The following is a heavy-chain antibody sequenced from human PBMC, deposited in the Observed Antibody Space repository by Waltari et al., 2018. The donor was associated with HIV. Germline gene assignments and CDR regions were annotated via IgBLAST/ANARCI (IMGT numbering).Heavy chain of an antibody. CDR1: DLTFSGFT. J-gene: IGHJ4*02. V-gene: IGHV3-21*02. CDR3: ARDRTPVTTGDFDS. D-gene: IGHD2-15*01. Sequence: QIVESGGRLVRSEGSLKLSCVGSDLTFSGFTLTWVRQTPQKRLEWVASIGSSSSYIYYRDSLRGRFIVSRDNAKRSVFLQMNNVRPDDTATYYCARDRTPVTTGDFDSWGQGTLVVVSS. CDR2: IGSSSSYI.